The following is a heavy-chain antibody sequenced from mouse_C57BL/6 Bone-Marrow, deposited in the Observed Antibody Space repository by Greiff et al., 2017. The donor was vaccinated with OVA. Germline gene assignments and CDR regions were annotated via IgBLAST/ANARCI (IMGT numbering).Heavy chain of an antibody. Sequence: VQLVESGAELARPGASVKLSCKASGYTFTSYGISWVKQRTGQGLEWIGEIYPRSGNTYYNEKFKGKATLTADKSSSTAYMELRSLTSEDSAVYFCARGGYYYGSSYYAMDYWGQGTSVTVSS. CDR2: IYPRSGNT. CDR1: GYTFTSYG. D-gene: IGHD1-1*01. CDR3: ARGGYYYGSSYYAMDY. J-gene: IGHJ4*01. V-gene: IGHV1-81*01.